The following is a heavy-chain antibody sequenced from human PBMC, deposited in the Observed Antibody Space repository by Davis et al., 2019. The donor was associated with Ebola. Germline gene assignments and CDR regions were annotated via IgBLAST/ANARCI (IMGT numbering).Heavy chain of an antibody. Sequence: PGGSLRLSCAASGFTFSSYAMHWVRQAPGKGLEWVAVISYDGSNKYYADSVKGRFTISRDNSKNTLYLQMNSLRAEDTAVYYCAKVGGSSSVDIWGQGTMVTVSS. J-gene: IGHJ3*02. CDR1: GFTFSSYA. CDR3: AKVGGSSSVDI. V-gene: IGHV3-30-3*01. D-gene: IGHD6-6*01. CDR2: ISYDGSNK.